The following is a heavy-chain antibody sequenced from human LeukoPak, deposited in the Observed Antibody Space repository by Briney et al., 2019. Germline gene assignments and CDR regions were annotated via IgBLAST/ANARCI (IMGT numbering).Heavy chain of an antibody. Sequence: SETLSLTCTVSGGSISYYYWSWIRQSPGKGLEWIGYIYYSGTTNYNPSLKSRVTISVDTSMNQFSLQLRSVTAADTAVYYCAREDPQTTVPEGMDVWGQGTTVTVSS. CDR3: AREDPQTTVPEGMDV. D-gene: IGHD4-17*01. CDR1: GGSISYYY. J-gene: IGHJ6*02. V-gene: IGHV4-59*01. CDR2: IYYSGTT.